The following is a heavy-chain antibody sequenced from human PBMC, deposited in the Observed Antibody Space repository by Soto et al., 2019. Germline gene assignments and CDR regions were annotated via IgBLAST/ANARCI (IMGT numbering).Heavy chain of an antibody. CDR3: ARDPVSIAAHYFDY. CDR2: ISWNSGSI. J-gene: IGHJ4*02. V-gene: IGHV3-9*01. CDR1: GFTFDDYA. Sequence: GGSLRLSCAASGFTFDDYAMHWVRQAPGKGLEWVSGISWNSGSIGYADSVKGRFTISRDNAKNSLYLQMNSLRAEDTAVYYCARDPVSIAAHYFDYWGQGTLVTVSS. D-gene: IGHD6-6*01.